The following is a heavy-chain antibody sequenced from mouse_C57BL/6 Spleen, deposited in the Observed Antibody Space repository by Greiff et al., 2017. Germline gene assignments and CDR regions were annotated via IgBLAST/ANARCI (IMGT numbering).Heavy chain of an antibody. J-gene: IGHJ3*01. Sequence: VQLQQPGAELVMPGASVKLSCKASGYTFTSYWMHWVKQRPGQGLEWIGEIDPSDSYTNYNQKFKGKSTLTVDKSSSTAYMQLSSLTSEDSAVYYCARSGGDYDPFAYWGQGTLVTVSA. CDR1: GYTFTSYW. CDR3: ARSGGDYDPFAY. V-gene: IGHV1-69*01. CDR2: IDPSDSYT. D-gene: IGHD2-4*01.